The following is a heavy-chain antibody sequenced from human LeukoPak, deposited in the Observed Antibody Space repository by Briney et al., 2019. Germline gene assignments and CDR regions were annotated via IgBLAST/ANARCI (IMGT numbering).Heavy chain of an antibody. Sequence: SETLSLTCTVSGGSISSYYWSWIRQPPGKGLEWIGCIYYSGSTNYNPSLKSRVTISVDTSKNQFSLKLSSVTAADTAVYYCARGGADYGALNWFDPWGQGTLVTVSS. D-gene: IGHD4-17*01. J-gene: IGHJ5*02. CDR1: GGSISSYY. CDR3: ARGGADYGALNWFDP. CDR2: IYYSGST. V-gene: IGHV4-59*01.